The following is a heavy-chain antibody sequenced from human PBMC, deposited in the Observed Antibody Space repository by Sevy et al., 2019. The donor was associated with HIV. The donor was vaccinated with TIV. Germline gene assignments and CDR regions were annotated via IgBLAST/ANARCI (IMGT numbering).Heavy chain of an antibody. V-gene: IGHV3-53*01. J-gene: IGHJ4*02. Sequence: GGSLRLSCAASGFTVSSNYMSWVRQAPGKGLEWVSVIYSGGSTYYADSVKGRFTISRDNSKNTLYLQMNSLRAEDTAVYYCARGLRDGLLWFGELRHWGQGTLVTVSS. CDR1: GFTVSSNY. CDR3: ARGLRDGLLWFGELRH. D-gene: IGHD3-10*01. CDR2: IYSGGST.